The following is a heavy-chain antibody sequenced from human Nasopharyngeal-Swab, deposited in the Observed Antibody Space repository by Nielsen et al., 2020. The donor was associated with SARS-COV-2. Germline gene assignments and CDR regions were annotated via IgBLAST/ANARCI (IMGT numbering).Heavy chain of an antibody. CDR2: ISSSSSYI. D-gene: IGHD3-22*01. J-gene: IGHJ6*02. CDR3: AKDSYDSSGYSYYYGMDV. V-gene: IGHV3-21*04. Sequence: GESLKISCAASGFTFSSYSMNWVRQAPGKGLEWVSSISSSSSYIYYADSVKGRFTISRDNSKNTLYLQMNSLRAEDTAVYYCAKDSYDSSGYSYYYGMDVWGQGTTVTVSS. CDR1: GFTFSSYS.